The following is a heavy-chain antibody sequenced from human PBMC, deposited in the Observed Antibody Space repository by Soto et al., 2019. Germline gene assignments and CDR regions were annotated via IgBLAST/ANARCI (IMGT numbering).Heavy chain of an antibody. Sequence: XXSLKISCKASGYKVTTKWIVWVRQIPGKGLEWMGIIYPGDSDTRYSPSFQGRVTISADQSITTAYLQWNTLEASDTAIYYCSRPPHRWRDAFDIWGQGTMVTVSS. CDR3: SRPPHRWRDAFDI. CDR2: IYPGDSDT. V-gene: IGHV5-51*01. J-gene: IGHJ3*02. CDR1: GYKVTTKW.